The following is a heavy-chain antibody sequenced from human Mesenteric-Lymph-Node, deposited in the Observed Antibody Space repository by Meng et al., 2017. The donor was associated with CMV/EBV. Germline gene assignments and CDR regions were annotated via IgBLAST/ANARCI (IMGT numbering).Heavy chain of an antibody. CDR1: GFTFNSYA. Sequence: GGSLRLSCAASGFTFNSYAMHWVRQAPGKGLEWVSLISFDGSNKYYADSVKGRFTISRDNSKNTLYLQMSSLRAEDTAVYYCAKSLPVAFDAFDVWGQGTMVTVSS. CDR2: ISFDGSNK. J-gene: IGHJ3*01. CDR3: AKSLPVAFDAFDV. V-gene: IGHV3-30*04. D-gene: IGHD6-19*01.